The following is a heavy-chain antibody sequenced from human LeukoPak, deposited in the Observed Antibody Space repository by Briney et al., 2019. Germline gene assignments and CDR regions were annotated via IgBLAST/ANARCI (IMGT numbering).Heavy chain of an antibody. CDR1: GGSISSISYY. Sequence: SETLSLTCTVSGGSISSISYYWGWIRQPPGKVLEWIGSIYYSGSTYYNPSLKSRVTISVDTSKNQFSLKLSSVTAADTAVYYCASKRIVATIYDYWGQGTLVTVSS. CDR3: ASKRIVATIYDY. J-gene: IGHJ4*02. CDR2: IYYSGST. D-gene: IGHD5-12*01. V-gene: IGHV4-39*01.